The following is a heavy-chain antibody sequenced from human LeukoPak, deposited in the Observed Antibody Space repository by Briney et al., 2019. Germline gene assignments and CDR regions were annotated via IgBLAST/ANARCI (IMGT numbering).Heavy chain of an antibody. CDR3: ARDPGYTSDWYGGYFDY. D-gene: IGHD6-19*01. CDR2: IIPIFGTA. CDR1: GGTFSSYA. J-gene: IGHJ4*02. Sequence: SVKVSCKASGGTFSSYAISWVRQAPGQGLEWMGGIIPIFGTANYAQKFQGRVTITADESTSTAYMELRSLRSDDTAVYYCARDPGYTSDWYGGYFDYWGQGTLVTVSS. V-gene: IGHV1-69*13.